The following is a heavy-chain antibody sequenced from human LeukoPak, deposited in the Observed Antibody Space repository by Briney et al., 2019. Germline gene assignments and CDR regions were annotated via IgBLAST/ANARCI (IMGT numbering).Heavy chain of an antibody. CDR1: GGSISSYY. J-gene: IGHJ5*02. V-gene: IGHV4-59*01. CDR3: ARGETYYYGSGSYYRRFDP. CDR2: IYYSGST. Sequence: PSETLSLTCTVSGGSISSYYWSWIRQPPGKGLEWIGYIYYSGSTNYNPSLKSRVTISVDTSKKQFSLKLSSVTAADTAVYYCARGETYYYGSGSYYRRFDPWGQGTLVTVSS. D-gene: IGHD3-10*01.